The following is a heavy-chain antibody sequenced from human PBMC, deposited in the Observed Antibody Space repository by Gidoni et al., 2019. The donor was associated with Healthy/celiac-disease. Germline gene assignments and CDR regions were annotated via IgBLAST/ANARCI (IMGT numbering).Heavy chain of an antibody. Sequence: QVQLVESGGGVVQPGRSLRLSCAASGFTFSSYGMHWVRQAPDKGLEWVAVIWYDGSNKYYADSVKGRFTISRDNSKNTLYLQMNSLRAEDTAVYYCARDYDYGDYGGTTYFDYWGQGTLVTVSS. CDR2: IWYDGSNK. CDR1: GFTFSSYG. D-gene: IGHD4-17*01. CDR3: ARDYDYGDYGGTTYFDY. V-gene: IGHV3-33*01. J-gene: IGHJ4*02.